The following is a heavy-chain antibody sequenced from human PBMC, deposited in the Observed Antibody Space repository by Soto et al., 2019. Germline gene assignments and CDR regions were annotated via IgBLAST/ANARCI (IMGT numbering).Heavy chain of an antibody. J-gene: IGHJ6*02. V-gene: IGHV1-69*12. Sequence: QVQLVQSGAEVKKPGSSVRVSCKTSGGTFRTSAISWVRQAPGQGLEWMGGIMPVFPTPDYAQRFQGRVTITADEXTSTAYMELSSLRSADTAVYYCARDKDRQQLGGNYYYIMDVWGQGTTVTVSS. D-gene: IGHD3-3*02. CDR3: ARDKDRQQLGGNYYYIMDV. CDR1: GGTFRTSA. CDR2: IMPVFPTP.